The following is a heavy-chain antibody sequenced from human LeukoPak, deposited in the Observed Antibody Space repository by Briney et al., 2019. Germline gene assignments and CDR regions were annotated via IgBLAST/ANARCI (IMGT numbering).Heavy chain of an antibody. CDR2: ISASGGST. CDR1: GFNFSSSG. D-gene: IGHD5-18*01. J-gene: IGHJ3*01. CDR3: ARGSVGGYTYGGAFDV. Sequence: GGSLRLSCAASGFNFSSSGMSWVRQAPGRGLDWVSGISASGGSTYYADSVKGRFIISRGKSKDTLFLQMNSLRAEDTAVYYCARGSVGGYTYGGAFDVWGQGTMVTVSS. V-gene: IGHV3-23*01.